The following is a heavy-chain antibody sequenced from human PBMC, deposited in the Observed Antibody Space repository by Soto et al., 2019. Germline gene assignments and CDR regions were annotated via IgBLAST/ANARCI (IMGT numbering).Heavy chain of an antibody. V-gene: IGHV3-23*01. CDR1: GFTFSSYA. Sequence: EVQLLESGGGLVQPGGSLRLSCAASGFTFSSYAMSWVRPAPGKGLEWVSAIRVSGGSTYYADPVKGRFTSSRDNSKNTLYLQMTSLRAEDTAVYYCAKDVVAVPSEGIDYWGQGPQVTVSS. CDR3: AKDVVAVPSEGIDY. CDR2: IRVSGGST. D-gene: IGHD2-21*01. J-gene: IGHJ4*02.